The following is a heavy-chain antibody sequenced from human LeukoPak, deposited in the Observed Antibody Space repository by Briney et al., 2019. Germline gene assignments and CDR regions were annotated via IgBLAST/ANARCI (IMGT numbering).Heavy chain of an antibody. CDR3: ARDSRGGSYYGDDAFDI. CDR1: GGSISYYY. CDR2: IYYSGST. V-gene: IGHV4-59*01. Sequence: PSETLSLTCTVSGGSISYYYWSWIRQPPGKGLEWIGYIYYSGSTNYNPSLKSRVTISVDTSKNQFSLKLSSVTAADTAVYYCARDSRGGSYYGDDAFDIWGQGTMVTVSS. D-gene: IGHD1-26*01. J-gene: IGHJ3*02.